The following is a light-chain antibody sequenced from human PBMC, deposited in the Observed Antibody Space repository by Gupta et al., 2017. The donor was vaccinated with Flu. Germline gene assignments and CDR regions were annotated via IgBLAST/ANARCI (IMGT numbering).Light chain of an antibody. CDR1: SSNIAIND. CDR2: RNN. Sequence: QSVLTHPPSASGTPGQGVHISFSGSSSNIAINDVSWYQQLPRAAPKIIISRNNQRPSGVPDRFSGSKSGTSASLAISGLRSEDEAIYSCASWDDSLSDLLFGGGTKLTVL. CDR3: ASWDDSLSDLL. V-gene: IGLV1-47*01. J-gene: IGLJ3*02.